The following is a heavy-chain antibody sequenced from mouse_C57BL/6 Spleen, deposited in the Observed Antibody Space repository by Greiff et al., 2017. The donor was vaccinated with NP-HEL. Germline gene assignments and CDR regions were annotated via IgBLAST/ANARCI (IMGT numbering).Heavy chain of an antibody. V-gene: IGHV1-80*01. CDR2: IYPGDGDT. D-gene: IGHD1-1*01. Sequence: VKLQQSGAELVKPGASVKISCKASGYAFSSYWMNWVQQRPGKGLEWIGQIYPGDGDTNNNGKLKGKATLTADKSSSTAYMQLSSLTSEDSAVYFCARSEDYYGSSYWYFDVWGTGTTVTVSS. J-gene: IGHJ1*03. CDR3: ARSEDYYGSSYWYFDV. CDR1: GYAFSSYW.